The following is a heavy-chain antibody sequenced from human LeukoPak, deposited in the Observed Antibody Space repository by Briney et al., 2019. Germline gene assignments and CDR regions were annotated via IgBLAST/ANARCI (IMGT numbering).Heavy chain of an antibody. CDR2: ISWNSVNI. CDR1: AFTFEAYA. V-gene: IGHV3-9*01. CDR3: ARGTYYYCYYMDV. J-gene: IGHJ6*03. Sequence: RRSLRLSCAASAFTFEAYALHWVRPAPGKGLEWVSGISWNSVNIAYADSVRGRFTISRDNAKNSLYPQMNSLRAEDTAVYYCARGTYYYCYYMDVWGKGTTVTVSS.